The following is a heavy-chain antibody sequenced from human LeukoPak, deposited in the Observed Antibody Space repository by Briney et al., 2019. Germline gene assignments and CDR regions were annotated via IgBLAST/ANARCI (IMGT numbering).Heavy chain of an antibody. J-gene: IGHJ4*02. CDR3: ARGGDSSSWSVDY. V-gene: IGHV4-61*02. D-gene: IGHD6-13*01. CDR2: IYASGST. CDR1: GGSISSGGYY. Sequence: SETLSLTCTVSGGSISSGGYYWSWIRQPAGKGLEWIGRIYASGSTNYNSSLKSRVTISVDTSKNQFSLRLSSVTAADTAVYYCARGGDSSSWSVDYWGQGTLVTVSS.